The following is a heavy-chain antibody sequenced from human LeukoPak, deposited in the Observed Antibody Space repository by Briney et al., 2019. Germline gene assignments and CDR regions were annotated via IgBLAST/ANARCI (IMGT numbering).Heavy chain of an antibody. CDR3: ATRGA. J-gene: IGHJ3*01. D-gene: IGHD3-10*01. CDR1: GLTFNDYA. Sequence: PGGSLRLSCAASGLTFNDYAMSWVRQTPGKGLEWVSAISGSGYNTYYADSVKGRFTISRDNSKNTLYLQMNSLRVEDTAVYYCATRGAWGQGTMVTVSS. CDR2: ISGSGYNT. V-gene: IGHV3-23*01.